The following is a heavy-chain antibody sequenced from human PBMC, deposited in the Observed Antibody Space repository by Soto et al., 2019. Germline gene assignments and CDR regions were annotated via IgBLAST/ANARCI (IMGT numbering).Heavy chain of an antibody. CDR2: IGTIGDT. V-gene: IGHV3-13*04. D-gene: IGHD6-13*01. CDR1: GFNFRNYG. J-gene: IGHJ6*02. CDR3: AREIREAVGRGHHYYGIDV. Sequence: VGSLRLSWTASGFNFRNYGVHWVRHVPGKGLEWVSAIGTIGDTYYRDSVKGRFTISREDAKYSLYLQMNSLTAGDTAVYYCAREIREAVGRGHHYYGIDVWGQGTTVTVSS.